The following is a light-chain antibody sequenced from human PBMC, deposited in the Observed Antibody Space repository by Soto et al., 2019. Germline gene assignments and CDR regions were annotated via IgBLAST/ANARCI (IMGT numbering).Light chain of an antibody. J-gene: IGKJ5*01. CDR2: DAS. Sequence: DIVLTQSPGTLSLSPGESATLSCRASQSLGRYLAWYQQKPGQAPRLLIYDASHSATGLPVSFSGSGSDSDFPLTISSLEHEVVADYYCQQRTSPITFGQGTRLEIK. CDR3: QQRTSPIT. CDR1: QSLGRY. V-gene: IGKV3-11*01.